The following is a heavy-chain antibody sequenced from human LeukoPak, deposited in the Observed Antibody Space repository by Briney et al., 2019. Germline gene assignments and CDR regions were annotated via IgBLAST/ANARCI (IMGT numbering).Heavy chain of an antibody. CDR2: TNAGNGET. J-gene: IGHJ4*02. D-gene: IGHD6-19*01. CDR3: ARNLVGKTDFDY. CDR1: GYIFTNYA. V-gene: IGHV1-3*01. Sequence: ASVKVSCKASGYIFTNYAMHWVRQAPGQRLEWMGWTNAGNGETKYSQKFQGRVTITRDTSASTAHMELSSLRSEDTAVYYCARNLVGKTDFDYWGQGTLVTVSS.